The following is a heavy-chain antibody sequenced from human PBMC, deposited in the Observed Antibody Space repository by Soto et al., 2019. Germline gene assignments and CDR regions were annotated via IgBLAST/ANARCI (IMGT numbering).Heavy chain of an antibody. CDR2: IIPVFGPP. CDR3: VRGGHNSSWYRTFDF. J-gene: IGHJ4*02. D-gene: IGHD6-13*01. CDR1: RGTFTTDA. Sequence: QLQLVQSGAEVKKPGSSVSVSCKSSRGTFTTDAISWVRQAPGQGLEWMGVIIPVFGPPTYAQRFQGRVTISADESTSTAHLELSNLRSEDTAIYYCVRGGHNSSWYRTFDFWGQGTLVTVSA. V-gene: IGHV1-69*01.